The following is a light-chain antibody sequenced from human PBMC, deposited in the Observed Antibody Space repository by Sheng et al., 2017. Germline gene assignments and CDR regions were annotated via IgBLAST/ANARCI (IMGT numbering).Light chain of an antibody. CDR1: SSDVGNYDH. CDR2: QVS. Sequence: QSALTQPPSASGSPGQSVTISCTGTSSDVGNYDHVSWYQQHPGKAPKLMIYQVSKRLSGVPDRLSGSKSGNTASLTVSGLQAEDEADYYCSSYAGSNINVIFGGGTKLTVL. CDR3: SSYAGSNINVI. J-gene: IGLJ2*01. V-gene: IGLV2-8*01.